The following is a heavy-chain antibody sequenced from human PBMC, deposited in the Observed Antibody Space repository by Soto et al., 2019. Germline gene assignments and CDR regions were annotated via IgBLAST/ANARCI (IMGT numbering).Heavy chain of an antibody. V-gene: IGHV1-69*13. J-gene: IGHJ1*01. Sequence: WASVKVSCKASGGTFSSFGISWVRQAPGQGLEWMGGIIPVFGRPNYAQRFRGRLTITADESTNTSYMELIDLTSEDTAVYYCAREASGYDFWGQGTQVTSPQ. D-gene: IGHD5-12*01. CDR2: IIPVFGRP. CDR3: AREASGYDF. CDR1: GGTFSSFG.